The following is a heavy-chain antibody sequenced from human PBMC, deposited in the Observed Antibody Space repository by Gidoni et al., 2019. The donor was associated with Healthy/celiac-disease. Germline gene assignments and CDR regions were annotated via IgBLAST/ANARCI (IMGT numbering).Heavy chain of an antibody. D-gene: IGHD6-19*01. CDR3: AREQWLVLFDY. V-gene: IGHV3-33*01. J-gene: IGHJ4*02. CDR2: IWYDGSNK. CDR1: GFTFSSYG. Sequence: QVQLVESGGGVVQPGRSLRLSCAASGFTFSSYGMHWVRQAPGKGLEWVAVIWYDGSNKYYADSVKGRFTISRDNSKNTLYLQMNSLRAEDTAVYYCAREQWLVLFDYWGQGTLVTVSS.